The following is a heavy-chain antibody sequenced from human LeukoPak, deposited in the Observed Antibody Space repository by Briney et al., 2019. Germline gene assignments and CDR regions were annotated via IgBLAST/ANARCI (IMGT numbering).Heavy chain of an antibody. Sequence: PGGSLRLSCAASGLTFSNAWISWVRQAPGKGLEWVSAISGSGGSTYYADSVKGRFTISRDNSKNTLYLQMNSLRAEDTAVYYCAKTRTLYGSGSYDDYWGQGTLVTVSS. CDR2: ISGSGGST. CDR1: GLTFSNAW. V-gene: IGHV3-23*01. D-gene: IGHD3-10*01. J-gene: IGHJ4*02. CDR3: AKTRTLYGSGSYDDY.